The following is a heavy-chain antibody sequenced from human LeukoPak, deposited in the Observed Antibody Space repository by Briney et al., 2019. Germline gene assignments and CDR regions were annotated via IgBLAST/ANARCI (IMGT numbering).Heavy chain of an antibody. CDR1: EFTFSNYW. J-gene: IGHJ4*02. CDR3: AKALIAYYYFDY. D-gene: IGHD2-21*01. Sequence: PGGSLRLSCTASEFTFSNYWMSWVRQAPGKGLEWVSAISGSGGSTYYADSVKGRFTISRDNSKNTLYLQMNSLRAEDTAVYYCAKALIAYYYFDYWGQGTLVTVSS. CDR2: ISGSGGST. V-gene: IGHV3-23*01.